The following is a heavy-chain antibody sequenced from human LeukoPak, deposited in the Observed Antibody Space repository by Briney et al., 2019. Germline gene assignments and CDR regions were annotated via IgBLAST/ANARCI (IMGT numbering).Heavy chain of an antibody. J-gene: IGHJ4*02. V-gene: IGHV1-69*13. CDR1: GGTFSSYA. D-gene: IGHD3-16*01. CDR2: IIPIFGTA. CDR3: ASGGPEGYFDY. Sequence: SVKVSCKASGGTFSSYAISWVRQAPGQGLEWMGGIIPIFGTANYAQKFRGRVTITADESTSTAYMELSSLRSEDTAVYYCASGGPEGYFDYWGQGTLVTVSS.